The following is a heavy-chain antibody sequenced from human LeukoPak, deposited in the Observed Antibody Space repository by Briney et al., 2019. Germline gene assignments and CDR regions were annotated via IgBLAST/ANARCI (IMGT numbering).Heavy chain of an antibody. V-gene: IGHV3-23*01. CDR1: GFTFAIHA. J-gene: IGHJ6*02. CDR2: ISGDGAST. CDR3: ARDYYGMDV. Sequence: GGSLRLSCAASGFTFAIHAMTWVRQAPGKGLEWVSGISGDGASTHYAESVKGQFTISRDNAKNSLYLQMDSLRDEDTAVYYCARDYYGMDVWGQGTTVTVS.